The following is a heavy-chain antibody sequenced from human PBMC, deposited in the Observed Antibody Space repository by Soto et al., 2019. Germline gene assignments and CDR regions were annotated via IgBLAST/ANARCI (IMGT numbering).Heavy chain of an antibody. J-gene: IGHJ3*02. CDR1: GYTFTSYG. D-gene: IGHD6-19*01. CDR3: ARGSSIAVPTDAFDI. CDR2: ISAYNGNT. V-gene: IGHV1-18*01. Sequence: ASVKVSCKASGYTFTSYGISWVRQAPGQGLEWMGWISAYNGNTNYAQKLQGRVTMTTDTSTSTAYMELRSLRSDDTAVYYCARGSSIAVPTDAFDIWGQGTVVTVSS.